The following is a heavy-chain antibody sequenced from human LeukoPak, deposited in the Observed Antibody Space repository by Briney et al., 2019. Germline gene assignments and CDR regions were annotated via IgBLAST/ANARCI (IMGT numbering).Heavy chain of an antibody. CDR3: AADFWSGPGAFDI. V-gene: IGHV4-30-2*01. CDR1: GGSISSGGYY. J-gene: IGHJ3*02. Sequence: SETLSLTCTVSGGSISSGGYYWSWIRQPPGKGLEWIGYIYHSGSTYYNPSLKSRVTISVDRSKNQFSLKLGSVTAADTAVYYCAADFWSGPGAFDIWGQGTMVTVSS. CDR2: IYHSGST. D-gene: IGHD3-3*01.